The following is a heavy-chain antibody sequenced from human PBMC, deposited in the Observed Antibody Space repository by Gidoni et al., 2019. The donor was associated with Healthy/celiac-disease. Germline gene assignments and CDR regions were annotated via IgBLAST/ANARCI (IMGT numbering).Heavy chain of an antibody. CDR1: GFTFDEYA. J-gene: IGHJ6*02. CDR2: ISGNSGSI. V-gene: IGHV3-9*01. CDR3: AKDQYYGSGSYWGGLAVWGDGMDV. Sequence: EVQLVESGGGLIQPGRSLRLSCAASGFTFDEYALHWLRHRPGKGMEWVSGISGNSGSIGYADSVKGRFTISRDNAKNSLYLQMNSLRAEDTALYYCAKDQYYGSGSYWGGLAVWGDGMDVWGQGTTVTVSS. D-gene: IGHD3-10*01.